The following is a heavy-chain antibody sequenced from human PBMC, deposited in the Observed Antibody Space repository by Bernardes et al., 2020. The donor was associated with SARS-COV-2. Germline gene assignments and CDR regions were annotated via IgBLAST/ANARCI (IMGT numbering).Heavy chain of an antibody. CDR3: AGNQFDPVRYYYYYGMDV. CDR1: GGSISSGSYY. J-gene: IGHJ6*02. D-gene: IGHD3-9*01. CDR2: NYTSGST. V-gene: IGHV4-61*02. Sequence: SETLSLTCTVSGGSISSGSYYWSWIRQPAGKGLAWIGRNYTSGSTNYNPSLKSRVTISVDTSNNQFSLKLSSVTAADTAVYYCAGNQFDPVRYYYYYGMDVWGQGTTVTVSS.